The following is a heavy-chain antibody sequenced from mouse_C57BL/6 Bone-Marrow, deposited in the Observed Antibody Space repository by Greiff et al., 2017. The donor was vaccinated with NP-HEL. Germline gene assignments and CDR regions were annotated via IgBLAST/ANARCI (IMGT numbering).Heavy chain of an antibody. CDR3: AREGATGPFAY. CDR1: GYTFTDYY. V-gene: IGHV1-75*01. J-gene: IGHJ3*01. CDR2: IFPGSGST. D-gene: IGHD4-1*02. Sequence: QVQLQQSGPELVKPGASVKISCKASGYTFTDYYINWVKQRPGQGLEWIGWIFPGSGSTYYNEKFKGKATLTVGKSSSTAYMLLSSLTSEDCAVYDWAREGATGPFAYWGQGTLVTVSA.